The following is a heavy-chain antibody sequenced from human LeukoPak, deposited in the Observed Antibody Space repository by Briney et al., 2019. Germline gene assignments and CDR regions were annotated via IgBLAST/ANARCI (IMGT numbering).Heavy chain of an antibody. CDR1: GFTFSSYS. D-gene: IGHD3-22*01. Sequence: GGSLRLSCAASGFTFSSYSMNWVRQAPGKGLEWVSSVNSSSSYIYYADSVKGRFTISRDNAKNSLYLQMNSLRAEDTAVYYCARDLGYYDSSEHFDYWGQGTLVTVSS. CDR3: ARDLGYYDSSEHFDY. CDR2: VNSSSSYI. J-gene: IGHJ4*02. V-gene: IGHV3-21*01.